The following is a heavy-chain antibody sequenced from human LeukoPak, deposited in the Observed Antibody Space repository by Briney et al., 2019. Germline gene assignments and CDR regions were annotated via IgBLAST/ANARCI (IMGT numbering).Heavy chain of an antibody. Sequence: ASVKVSCMASGYRFTDYYMHWVRQAPGQGLEWMGLGNGNTGATLYAQKFQGRVTMSRDASITTAYMELNGLRSDDTAVYYCASPQRGSGSYYSDYWGQGTLVTVSS. CDR3: ASPQRGSGSYYSDY. J-gene: IGHJ4*02. CDR2: GNGNTGAT. V-gene: IGHV1-2*02. D-gene: IGHD3-10*01. CDR1: GYRFTDYY.